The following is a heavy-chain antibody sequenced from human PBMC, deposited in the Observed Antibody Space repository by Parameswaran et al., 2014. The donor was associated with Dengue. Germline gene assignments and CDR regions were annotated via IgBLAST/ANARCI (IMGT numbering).Heavy chain of an antibody. V-gene: IGHV3-48*01. CDR1: GFTFSSYS. CDR3: ARDNYYDSSGYYYRYYYYGMDV. CDR2: ISSSSSTI. D-gene: IGHD3-22*01. Sequence: QAGGSLRLSCAASGFTFSSYSMNWVRQAPGKGLEWVSYISSSSSTIYYADSVKGRFTISRDNAKNSLYLQMNSLRAEDTAVYYCARDNYYDSSGYYYRYYYYGMDVWGQGTTVTVSS. J-gene: IGHJ6*02.